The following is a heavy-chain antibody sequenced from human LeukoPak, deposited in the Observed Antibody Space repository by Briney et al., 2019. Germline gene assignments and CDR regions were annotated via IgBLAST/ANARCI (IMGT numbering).Heavy chain of an antibody. Sequence: GASVKVSCKASGYTFTSYGISWVRQAPGQGLEWMGWISAYNGNTNYAQKLQGRVTMTTDTSTSTAYMELRSLRSDDTAVYYCARTHIVVVTSLGDAFDIWGQGTMVTVSP. D-gene: IGHD2-21*02. V-gene: IGHV1-18*01. CDR1: GYTFTSYG. CDR3: ARTHIVVVTSLGDAFDI. CDR2: ISAYNGNT. J-gene: IGHJ3*02.